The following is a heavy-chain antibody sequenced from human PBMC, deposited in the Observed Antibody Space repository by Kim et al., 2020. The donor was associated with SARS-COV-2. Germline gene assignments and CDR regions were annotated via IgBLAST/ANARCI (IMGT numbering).Heavy chain of an antibody. CDR3: ARDSRDSSGYSNYYYYYG. CDR2: ISYDGSNK. Sequence: GGSLRLSCAASGFTFSSYGMHWVRQAPGKGLEWVAVISYDGSNKYYADSVKGRFTISRDNSKNTLYLQMNSLRAEDTAVYYCARDSRDSSGYSNYYYYYG. D-gene: IGHD3-22*01. V-gene: IGHV3-33*05. J-gene: IGHJ6*01. CDR1: GFTFSSYG.